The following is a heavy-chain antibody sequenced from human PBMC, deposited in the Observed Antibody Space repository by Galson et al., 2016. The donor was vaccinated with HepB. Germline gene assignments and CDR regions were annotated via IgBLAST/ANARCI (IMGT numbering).Heavy chain of an antibody. D-gene: IGHD3-16*01. Sequence: SLRLSCAGSGFRFNFGDSYFHWVRQAPGKGLVWVSRIMKEGSMLSYADSVKGRFTISRHNAKNTVYLQINSLRAEDTAIYYCARDGGNHNFDYWGQGTLVTVSS. CDR2: IMKEGSML. J-gene: IGHJ4*02. V-gene: IGHV3-74*01. CDR3: ARDGGNHNFDY. CDR1: GFRFNFGDSY.